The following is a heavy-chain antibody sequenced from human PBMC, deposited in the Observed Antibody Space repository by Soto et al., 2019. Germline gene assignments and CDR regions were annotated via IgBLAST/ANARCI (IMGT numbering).Heavy chain of an antibody. CDR3: ARNLQGIAVAGTKDY. J-gene: IGHJ4*02. V-gene: IGHV1-18*01. Sequence: AASVKVSCKASGYTFTSYGISWVRQAPGQGLEWMGWISAYNDNTNYAQKLQGRVTMTTDTSTSTAYMELRSLRSDDTAVYYCARNLQGIAVAGTKDYWGQGTLVTVSS. CDR1: GYTFTSYG. D-gene: IGHD6-19*01. CDR2: ISAYNDNT.